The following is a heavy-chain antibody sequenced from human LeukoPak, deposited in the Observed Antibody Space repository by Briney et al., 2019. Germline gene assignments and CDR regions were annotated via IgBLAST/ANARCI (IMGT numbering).Heavy chain of an antibody. V-gene: IGHV4-39*07. CDR1: GGSISSSSHY. Sequence: PSETLSLTCSVSGGSISSSSHYWDWIRQPPGEGLEWIGSIYYSGSTYYNPSLKSRVTISVDTSKNQFSLKLISVTAADTAVYYCARVGGRGGSVRWGQGTLVTVSS. CDR3: ARVGGRGGSVR. CDR2: IYYSGST. D-gene: IGHD2-8*02. J-gene: IGHJ4*02.